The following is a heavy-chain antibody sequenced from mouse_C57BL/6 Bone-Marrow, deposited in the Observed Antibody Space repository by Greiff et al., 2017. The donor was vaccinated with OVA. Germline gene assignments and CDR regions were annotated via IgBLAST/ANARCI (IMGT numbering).Heavy chain of an antibody. CDR3: TRRDYVRGFDY. D-gene: IGHD1-1*01. Sequence: QVQLQQSGAELVRPGASVTLSCKASGYTFTDYEMHWVKQTPVHGLEWIGAIDPETGGTAYNQKFKGKAILTADKSSSTAYMELRSLTSEDSAVYYCTRRDYVRGFDYWGQGTTLTVSS. J-gene: IGHJ2*01. V-gene: IGHV1-15*01. CDR1: GYTFTDYE. CDR2: IDPETGGT.